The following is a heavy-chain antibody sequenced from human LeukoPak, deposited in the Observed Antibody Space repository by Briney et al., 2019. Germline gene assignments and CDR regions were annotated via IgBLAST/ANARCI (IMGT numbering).Heavy chain of an antibody. V-gene: IGHV3-15*07. CDR1: GFTFSNAW. Sequence: GGSLRLSCAASGFTFSNAWMNWVRQTPGKGLEWVGRIKSKADGGTTDYAGPVKGRFTISRDDSKNTLYLQMNSLKTQDTAVYYCTTEDRYGGDFDYWGQGTLVTVSS. J-gene: IGHJ4*02. D-gene: IGHD4-23*01. CDR3: TTEDRYGGDFDY. CDR2: IKSKADGGTT.